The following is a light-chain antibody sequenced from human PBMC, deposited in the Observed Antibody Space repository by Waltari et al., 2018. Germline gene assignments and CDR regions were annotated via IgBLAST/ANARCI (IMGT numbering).Light chain of an antibody. V-gene: IGLV1-40*01. Sequence: QSVLTQPSSVSWAPGQRVTLSFNGVTSNIGAPSDFPWYQQIPGTVPRFLISGDSNRPSGVPDRFSASKSGTSASLAIADLHVEDEADYYCHSYDSSLSTWLFGGGTKLTVL. CDR3: HSYDSSLSTWL. J-gene: IGLJ3*02. CDR1: TSNIGAPSD. CDR2: GDS.